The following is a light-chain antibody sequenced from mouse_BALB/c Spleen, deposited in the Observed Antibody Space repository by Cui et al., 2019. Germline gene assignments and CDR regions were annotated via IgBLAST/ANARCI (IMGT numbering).Light chain of an antibody. J-gene: IGKJ5*01. CDR1: ENIYSY. V-gene: IGKV12-44*01. CDR2: NAK. CDR3: QHHYGTPLT. Sequence: DIQMTQSPASLSASVGETVTITCRASENIYSYLAWYQQKQGKSPQLLVYNAKTLAEGVPSRFSGSGSGTQFSLKTNSLQPEDFGSYYCQHHYGTPLTFGAGTKLELK.